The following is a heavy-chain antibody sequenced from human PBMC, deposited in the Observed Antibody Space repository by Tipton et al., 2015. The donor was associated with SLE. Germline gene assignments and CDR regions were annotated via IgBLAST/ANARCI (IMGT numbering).Heavy chain of an antibody. CDR1: GGSLSGDTYY. Sequence: LRLSCTVSGGSLSGDTYYWSWIRQPAGEGLEWIGRIFTSGNTNYNPSLKSRVTISVDTSKNQFSLKLTAVTAADTAVYYCARTLDALDIWGQGTMVTVSS. J-gene: IGHJ3*02. CDR2: IFTSGNT. V-gene: IGHV4-61*02. CDR3: ARTLDALDI.